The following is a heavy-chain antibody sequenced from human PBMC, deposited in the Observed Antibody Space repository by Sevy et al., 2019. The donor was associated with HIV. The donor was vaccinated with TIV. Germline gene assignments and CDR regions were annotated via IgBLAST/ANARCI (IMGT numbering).Heavy chain of an antibody. D-gene: IGHD3-10*01. CDR2: VDPNSGGT. CDR3: ARSVYGSGTYLNDY. Sequence: ASVKVSCKASGYTFTGYYVHWVRQAPGQGLEWMRWVDPNSGGTNYGQKFQGRVTMTSDMSISTAYMELSGLRSDDTAVYYCARSVYGSGTYLNDYWGQGTLVTVSS. J-gene: IGHJ4*02. CDR1: GYTFTGYY. V-gene: IGHV1-2*02.